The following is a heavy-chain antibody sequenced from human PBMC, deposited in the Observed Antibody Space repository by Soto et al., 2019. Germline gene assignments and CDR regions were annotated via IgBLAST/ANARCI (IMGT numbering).Heavy chain of an antibody. CDR2: ISSSSSYT. J-gene: IGHJ3*02. CDR3: ARCSQGQLVSAFDI. D-gene: IGHD6-13*01. CDR1: GFTFSDYY. V-gene: IGHV3-11*06. Sequence: GVLRLSCAASGFTFSDYYMSWIRQAPGKGLEWVSYISSSSSYTNYADSVKGRFTISRDNAKNSLYLQMNSLRAEDTAVYYCARCSQGQLVSAFDIWGQGTMVTVSS.